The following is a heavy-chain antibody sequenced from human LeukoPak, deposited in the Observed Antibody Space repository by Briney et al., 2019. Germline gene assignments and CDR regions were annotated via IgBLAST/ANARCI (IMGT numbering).Heavy chain of an antibody. J-gene: IGHJ6*02. Sequence: PSETLSLTCTVSGGSISSYYWGWIRQPPGKGLEWIGYIYYSGSTNYNPSLKSRVTISVDTSKNQFSLKLSSVTAADTAVYYCARDENWRERHYGMDVWGQGTTVTVSS. CDR3: ARDENWRERHYGMDV. CDR1: GGSISSYY. D-gene: IGHD1-1*01. V-gene: IGHV4-59*01. CDR2: IYYSGST.